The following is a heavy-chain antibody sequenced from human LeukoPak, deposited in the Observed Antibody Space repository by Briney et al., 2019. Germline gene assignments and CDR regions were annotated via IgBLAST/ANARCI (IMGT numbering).Heavy chain of an antibody. D-gene: IGHD3-10*01. J-gene: IGHJ4*02. CDR2: ISGSGGST. Sequence: GGSLRLSCAASGFTFSSYAMSWVRQAPGKGLEWVSAISGSGGSTYYADSVKGRFTVSRDNSKNTLYLQMNSLRAEDTAVYYCASSPGSYYSYFDYWGQGTLVTVSS. V-gene: IGHV3-23*01. CDR1: GFTFSSYA. CDR3: ASSPGSYYSYFDY.